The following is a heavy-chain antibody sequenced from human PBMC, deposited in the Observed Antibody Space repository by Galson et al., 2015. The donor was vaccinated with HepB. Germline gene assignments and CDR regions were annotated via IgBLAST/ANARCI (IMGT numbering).Heavy chain of an antibody. CDR1: GFTFTIYW. D-gene: IGHD7-27*01. V-gene: IGHV3-7*03. J-gene: IGHJ4*02. Sequence: SLRLSCAASGFTFTIYWMSWVRQAPGKGLEWVANIKQDGSEKYYVDSVKGRSTISRDNAKNSLYLQMNSLRAEDTAVYYCARFRAGDYFDYWGQGTQVTVSS. CDR2: IKQDGSEK. CDR3: ARFRAGDYFDY.